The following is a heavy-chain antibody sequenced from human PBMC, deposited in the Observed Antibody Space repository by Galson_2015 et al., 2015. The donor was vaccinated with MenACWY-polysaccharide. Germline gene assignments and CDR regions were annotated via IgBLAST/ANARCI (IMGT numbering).Heavy chain of an antibody. V-gene: IGHV1-18*01. Sequence: SVKVSCKASGYTFTSYGISWVRQAPGQGLEWMGWISAYNGNTKYAQNLQGRVTMTTDTSTSTAYMEVRSLRSDDTAVYYCTRVPHNGFWSAYPNYYYMDVWGKGTTVTVSS. CDR3: TRVPHNGFWSAYPNYYYMDV. D-gene: IGHD3-3*01. CDR2: ISAYNGNT. J-gene: IGHJ6*03. CDR1: GYTFTSYG.